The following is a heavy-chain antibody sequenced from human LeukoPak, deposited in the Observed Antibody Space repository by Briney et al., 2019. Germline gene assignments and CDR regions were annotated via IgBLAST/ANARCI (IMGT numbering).Heavy chain of an antibody. CDR2: ISSSSNTI. CDR3: ARGDSPDYGDYQHFDY. Sequence: SGGSLRLSCAASGFTFSSFNMNWVRQAPGEGLEGVSYISSSSNTIYYADSVKGRFTISRDNAKNSLYLQMNSLRAEDTAVYYCARGDSPDYGDYQHFDYWGQGTLVTVSS. V-gene: IGHV3-48*01. J-gene: IGHJ4*02. D-gene: IGHD4-17*01. CDR1: GFTFSSFN.